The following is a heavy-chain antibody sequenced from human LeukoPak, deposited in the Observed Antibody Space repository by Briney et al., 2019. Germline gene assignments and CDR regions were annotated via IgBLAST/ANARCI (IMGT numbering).Heavy chain of an antibody. CDR2: ISYDGSRK. V-gene: IGHV3-30*02. CDR3: ARDHSYGYAYYFDF. CDR1: GFTFSNFD. J-gene: IGHJ4*02. D-gene: IGHD5-18*01. Sequence: GGSLRLSCAPSGFTFSNFDMHWVRLAPGRGLHWVSFISYDGSRKYYADSVKGRFTISRDSSNSTVYLDMNSLGPEDTAVYFCARDHSYGYAYYFDFWGRGNLVTVSS.